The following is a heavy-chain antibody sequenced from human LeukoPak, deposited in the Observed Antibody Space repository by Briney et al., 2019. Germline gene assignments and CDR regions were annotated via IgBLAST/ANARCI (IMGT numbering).Heavy chain of an antibody. CDR2: INNSGSS. D-gene: IGHD3-10*01. J-gene: IGHJ6*03. Sequence: PSETLSLTGAVYGGPFSGYYWTWIRQPPAKGLDWIGDINNSGSSNHNPSLKSRDTISVDTTKNQFSLKLSSMSAPDTAVYFCARGRPRGEPHYMDGWSKGTTVTVS. CDR3: ARGRPRGEPHYMDG. V-gene: IGHV4-34*01. CDR1: GGPFSGYY.